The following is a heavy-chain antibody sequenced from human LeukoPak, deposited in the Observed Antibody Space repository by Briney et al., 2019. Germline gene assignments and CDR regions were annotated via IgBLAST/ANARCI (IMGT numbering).Heavy chain of an antibody. CDR2: INHSGST. V-gene: IGHV4-34*01. J-gene: IGHJ4*02. CDR3: ARDPVFYGGNNFDN. D-gene: IGHD4-23*01. Sequence: KPSETLSLTCAVYGGSFSGYYWSWIRQPPGKGLEWIGEINHSGSTNYNPSLKSRVTISVDTSKNQFSLKLSSVTAADTAVYYCARDPVFYGGNNFDNWGQGTLVTVSS. CDR1: GGSFSGYY.